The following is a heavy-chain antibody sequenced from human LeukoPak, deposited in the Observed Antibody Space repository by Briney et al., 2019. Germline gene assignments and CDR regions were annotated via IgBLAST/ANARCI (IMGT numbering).Heavy chain of an antibody. V-gene: IGHV5-51*01. Sequence: GESLKISCKGSGYSFTSYWIGWVRQMPGKGLEWMGIIYPGDSDTRYSPSFQGQVTISADKSISTAYLQWSSLKASDTAMYYCARGEDDYVWGSCRSTRPFDYWGQGTLVTVSS. CDR1: GYSFTSYW. J-gene: IGHJ4*02. CDR3: ARGEDDYVWGSCRSTRPFDY. CDR2: IYPGDSDT. D-gene: IGHD3-16*02.